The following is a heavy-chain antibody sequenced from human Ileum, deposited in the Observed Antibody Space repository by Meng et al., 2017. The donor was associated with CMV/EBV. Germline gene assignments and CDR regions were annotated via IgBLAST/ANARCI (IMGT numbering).Heavy chain of an antibody. J-gene: IGHJ5*02. Sequence: ASVKVSCKASGFTFTNYHIHWVRQAPGQGLEWMGIINLSAGNTKYTPKLQGRVTITRDTSTSTVYMELSSLTSEDTAVYYCAREVANGIGATVSWGQGTLVTVPQ. V-gene: IGHV1-46*04. CDR3: AREVANGIGATVS. D-gene: IGHD1-26*01. CDR2: INLSAGNT. CDR1: GFTFTNYH.